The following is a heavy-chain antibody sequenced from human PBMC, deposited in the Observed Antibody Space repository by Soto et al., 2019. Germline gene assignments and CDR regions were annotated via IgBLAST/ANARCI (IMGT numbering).Heavy chain of an antibody. CDR1: EFHINIHG. J-gene: IGHJ5*02. CDR3: VRSDLIDP. CDR2: IKYDGSIT. Sequence: PVVPRRLSYTASEFHINIHGMHWVRQAPGKGLVWVSRIKYDGSITGYADFVKGRFTISRDTAKNTVYLQMNSLTAEDTAVYYCVRSDLIDPWGQGTGVTVSA. V-gene: IGHV3-74*01. D-gene: IGHD3-22*01.